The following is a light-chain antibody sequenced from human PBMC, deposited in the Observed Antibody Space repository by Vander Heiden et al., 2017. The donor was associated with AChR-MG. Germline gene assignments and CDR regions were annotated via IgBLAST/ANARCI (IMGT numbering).Light chain of an antibody. J-gene: IGKJ1*01. CDR3: QQEYSLPLT. V-gene: IGKV4-1*01. CDR1: QTVLYSSNNKNY. CDR2: WAS. Sequence: DVVMTQSPDSLAVSLGVRATVNCKSSQTVLYSSNNKNYLAWYQQKPGQPPKLLIYWASTRQAGVPDRFSGSGSGTDFTLTISSLQAEDVAVYYCQQEYSLPLTFGRGTKVEIK.